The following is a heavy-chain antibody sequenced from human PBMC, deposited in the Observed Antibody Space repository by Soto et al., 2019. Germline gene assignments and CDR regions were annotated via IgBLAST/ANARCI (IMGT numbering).Heavy chain of an antibody. D-gene: IGHD6-19*01. CDR3: AKGTRSSGWRNFFDY. V-gene: IGHV3-23*01. J-gene: IGHJ4*02. CDR1: GFTFNTYA. CDR2: ISGSDGST. Sequence: GGSLRLSCTTSGFTFNTYAMTWVRQAPGKGLDWVSTISGSDGSTYYADSVNGRFTISRDNSKNTMYLQMNSLRVADTAVYYCAKGTRSSGWRNFFDYWGQGTLVTVSS.